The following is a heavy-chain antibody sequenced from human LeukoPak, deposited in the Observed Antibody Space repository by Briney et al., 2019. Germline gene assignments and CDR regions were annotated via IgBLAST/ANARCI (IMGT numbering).Heavy chain of an antibody. CDR1: GFTFSNFA. J-gene: IGHJ4*02. CDR3: VKGLYTIDY. D-gene: IGHD2-2*02. CDR2: ISAGRT. V-gene: IGHV3-23*01. Sequence: GGSLRLSCAASGFTFSNFAMNWVRQAPGKGLEWVSAISAGRTFYADFVKGRFTISRDNSKNTLYLQMNSLRVDDTAVYYCVKGLYTIDYWGQGTLVTVSS.